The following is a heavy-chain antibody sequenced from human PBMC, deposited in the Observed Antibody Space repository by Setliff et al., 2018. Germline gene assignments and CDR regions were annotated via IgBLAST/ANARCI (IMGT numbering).Heavy chain of an antibody. CDR2: IYPGDSDT. V-gene: IGHV5-51*01. CDR3: AKATYYDNSGLYYGQEYFED. Sequence: PGESLKISCKGSGYKFNSHWIGWVRQMPGKGLEWMGIIYPGDSDTRYSPSFQGQVTMSADKSISTAYLQWSSLKASDTAIYYCAKATYYDNSGLYYGQEYFEDWGQGTLVTVSS. J-gene: IGHJ1*01. D-gene: IGHD3-22*01. CDR1: GYKFNSHW.